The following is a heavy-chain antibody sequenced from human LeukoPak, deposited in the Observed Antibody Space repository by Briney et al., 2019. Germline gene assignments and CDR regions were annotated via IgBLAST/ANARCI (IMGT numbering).Heavy chain of an antibody. V-gene: IGHV3-33*01. J-gene: IGHJ4*02. CDR2: IWYDGGNK. Sequence: PGGSLRLSCAASGFTFSNYGMHWVCQAPGKGLEWVAVIWYDGGNKYYADSVKGRFTISRDNSKNTLYLQMNSLGAEDTAVYYCAREPIAVADRADYWGQGTLVTVSS. D-gene: IGHD6-19*01. CDR3: AREPIAVADRADY. CDR1: GFTFSNYG.